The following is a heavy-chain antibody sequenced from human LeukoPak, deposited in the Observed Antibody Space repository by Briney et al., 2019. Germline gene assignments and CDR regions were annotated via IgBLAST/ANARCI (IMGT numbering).Heavy chain of an antibody. CDR3: ARGRSTGYPYYFEY. D-gene: IGHD5-12*01. V-gene: IGHV1-8*03. CDR2: MNPNSGST. Sequence: ASVKVSCKASGYTFTDYYIHWVRQATGQGLEWMGWMNPNSGSTGYAQKFQGRVTITRNTSISTAYMELSGLRSEDTAVYYCARGRSTGYPYYFEYWGQGTLVTVSS. J-gene: IGHJ4*02. CDR1: GYTFTDYY.